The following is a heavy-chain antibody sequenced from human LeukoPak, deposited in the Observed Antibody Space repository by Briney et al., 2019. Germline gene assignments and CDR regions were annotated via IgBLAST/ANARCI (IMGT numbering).Heavy chain of an antibody. J-gene: IGHJ4*02. CDR2: IYSGGST. Sequence: PGGSLRLSCAASGFTVSSNYMSWVRQAPGKGLEWVSVIYSGGSTYYADSVKGRFTISRDNSKNTLYLQMNSLRAEDTAVYYCARDVPAVAGAPFFEHWGQGTLVTVSS. CDR1: GFTVSSNY. V-gene: IGHV3-53*01. D-gene: IGHD6-19*01. CDR3: ARDVPAVAGAPFFEH.